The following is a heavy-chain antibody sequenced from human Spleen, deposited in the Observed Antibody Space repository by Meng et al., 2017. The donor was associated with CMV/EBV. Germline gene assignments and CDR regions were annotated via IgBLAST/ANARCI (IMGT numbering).Heavy chain of an antibody. V-gene: IGHV4-34*01. CDR1: GGSFSSYY. Sequence: LTCAVYGGSFSSYYSSWSRHPPGKGLELIGEINHSGSTNYNPSLKSRVTISVDTYKTQFSLKLSSVTAADTAVYYCARGPGVVVTFDYWGQGTLVTVSS. CDR2: INHSGST. D-gene: IGHD3-22*01. CDR3: ARGPGVVVTFDY. J-gene: IGHJ4*02.